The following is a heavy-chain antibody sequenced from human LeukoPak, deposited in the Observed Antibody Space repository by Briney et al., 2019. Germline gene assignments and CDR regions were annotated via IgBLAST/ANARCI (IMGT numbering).Heavy chain of an antibody. D-gene: IGHD1-26*01. CDR2: IWNDGSNK. CDR1: GITFSSYG. CDR3: ARVIVGAAVPYYMDV. V-gene: IGHV3-33*01. Sequence: GGSLRLSCAASGITFSSYGMHWVRQAPGKGLEWVAVIWNDGSNKYYEDPVKGRFTISRDNSKNTLYLQMDSLRAEDTAVYYCARVIVGAAVPYYMDVWGKGTTVTVSS. J-gene: IGHJ6*03.